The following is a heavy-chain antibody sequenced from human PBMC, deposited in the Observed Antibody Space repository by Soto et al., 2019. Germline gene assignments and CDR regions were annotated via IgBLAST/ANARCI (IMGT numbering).Heavy chain of an antibody. V-gene: IGHV4-59*08. J-gene: IGHJ4*02. CDR3: ARGHYDFWSGYFATIDY. CDR1: GGSISNYY. Sequence: SETLSLTCTVSGGSISNYYWSWIRQPPGKGLEWIGYIYYSGSTNYNPSLKSRVTISVDTSKGHFFLKLSSVTAADTAVYYCARGHYDFWSGYFATIDYWGQGTLVTVSS. CDR2: IYYSGST. D-gene: IGHD3-3*01.